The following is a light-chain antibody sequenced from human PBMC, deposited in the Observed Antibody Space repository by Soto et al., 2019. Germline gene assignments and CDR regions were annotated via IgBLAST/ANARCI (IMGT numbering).Light chain of an antibody. CDR1: QRISSW. CDR3: QHDDSYPVA. Sequence: DIQMTQSPSTLSASVGDRVTIACRASQRISSWLAWYQQKPGKAPKLLIYKASSLETGGPSRFSGSGSGTDFTLTISRLQPYDFATYYCQHDDSYPVAFGQATKPEIK. J-gene: IGKJ2*01. CDR2: KAS. V-gene: IGKV1-5*03.